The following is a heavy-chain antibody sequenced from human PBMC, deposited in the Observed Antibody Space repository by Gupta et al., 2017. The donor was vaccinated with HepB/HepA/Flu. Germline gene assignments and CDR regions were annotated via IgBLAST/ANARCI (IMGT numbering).Heavy chain of an antibody. CDR2: ISYDGSNK. CDR3: AKDLYPMVRGVIITPPDY. V-gene: IGHV3-30*18. J-gene: IGHJ4*01. CDR1: GFTFSSYG. Sequence: QVQLVESGGGVVQPGRSLRLSCAASGFTFSSYGMHWVRQAPGKGLEWVAVISYDGSNKYYADSVKGRFTISRDNSKNTLYLQMNILRAEETAVYYCAKDLYPMVRGVIITPPDYWGDGTLVTVSS. D-gene: IGHD3-10*01.